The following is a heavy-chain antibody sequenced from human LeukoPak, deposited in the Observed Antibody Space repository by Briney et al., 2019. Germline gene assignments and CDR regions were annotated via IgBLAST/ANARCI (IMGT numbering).Heavy chain of an antibody. V-gene: IGHV3-30*04. Sequence: GGSLRLSCVASGFSFRGFSMHWVRQAPGKGLEWVAFLSYDGSDKYYADSVMGRFTISRDNSKNTVYLEVNRPTHEDTAVYYCAGDPSRIAVAGGLLDYWGQGTPVIVSS. CDR1: GFSFRGFS. CDR3: AGDPSRIAVAGGLLDY. J-gene: IGHJ4*02. D-gene: IGHD6-19*01. CDR2: LSYDGSDK.